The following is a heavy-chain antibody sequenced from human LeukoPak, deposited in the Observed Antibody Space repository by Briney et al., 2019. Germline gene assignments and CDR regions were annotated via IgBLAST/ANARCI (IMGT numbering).Heavy chain of an antibody. J-gene: IGHJ3*02. CDR1: GFTFSSYA. D-gene: IGHD3-3*01. CDR3: ARGPYYDFWSGSTGAAFDT. Sequence: GGSLRLSCAASGFTFSSYAMHWVRQAPGKGLEWVAVISYDGSNKYYADSVKGRFTISRDNSKNTLYLQMNSLRAEDTAVYYCARGPYYDFWSGSTGAAFDTWGQGTMVTVSS. CDR2: ISYDGSNK. V-gene: IGHV3-30-3*01.